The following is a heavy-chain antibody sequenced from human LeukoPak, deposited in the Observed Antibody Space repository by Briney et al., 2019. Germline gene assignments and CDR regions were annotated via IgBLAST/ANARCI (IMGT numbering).Heavy chain of an antibody. J-gene: IGHJ5*02. Sequence: ASVKVSCKASGYTFTGYFMHWVRQAPGQGLEWMGWINPNSGGTNYAQKFQGRVTMTRDTSISTAYMELSRLRSDDTAVYYCAKELYYYDSSGYTWGQGTLVTVSS. V-gene: IGHV1-2*02. CDR2: INPNSGGT. CDR1: GYTFTGYF. CDR3: AKELYYYDSSGYT. D-gene: IGHD3-22*01.